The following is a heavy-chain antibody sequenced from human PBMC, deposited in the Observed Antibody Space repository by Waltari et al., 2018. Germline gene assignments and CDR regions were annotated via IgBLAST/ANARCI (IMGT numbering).Heavy chain of an antibody. V-gene: IGHV3-74*01. J-gene: IGHJ4*02. CDR2: MSGDVSTI. Sequence: EVQLVESGGGLVPPGGSLRLSCAASGFTLSGTWLHWVRQVPGKGLVWGSRMSGDVSTIVYADSVKCRFTISRDTGKNTLYLQMNSLRAEDTAVYYCARGADLRGQGILVTVSS. CDR1: GFTLSGTW. D-gene: IGHD3-3*01. CDR3: ARGADL.